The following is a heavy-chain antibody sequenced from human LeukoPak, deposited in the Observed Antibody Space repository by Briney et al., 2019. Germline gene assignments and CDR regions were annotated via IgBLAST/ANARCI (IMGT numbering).Heavy chain of an antibody. CDR3: ARVRRLHCCSTSCYTRYYFDY. CDR2: INPNSGGT. D-gene: IGHD2-2*02. CDR1: GYTFTGYY. J-gene: IGHJ4*02. Sequence: ASVKVSCKASGYTFTGYYMHWVRQAPGQGLEWMGRINPNSGGTNYAQKFQGRVTMTRDTSISTAYMELSRLRSDDTAVYYCARVRRLHCCSTSCYTRYYFDYWGQGTLVTVSS. V-gene: IGHV1-2*06.